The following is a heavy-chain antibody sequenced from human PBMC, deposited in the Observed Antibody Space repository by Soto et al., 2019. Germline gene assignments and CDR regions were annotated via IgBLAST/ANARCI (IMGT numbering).Heavy chain of an antibody. D-gene: IGHD6-13*01. V-gene: IGHV3-33*01. CDR1: GFTFSSYG. J-gene: IGHJ6*02. Sequence: GGSLRLSCAASGFTFSSYGMHWVRQAPGKGLEWVAVIWYDGSNKYYADSVKGRFTISRDNSKNTLYLQMNSLRAEDTAVYYCARLGYTEYGMDVRGQGTTVTVSS. CDR2: IWYDGSNK. CDR3: ARLGYTEYGMDV.